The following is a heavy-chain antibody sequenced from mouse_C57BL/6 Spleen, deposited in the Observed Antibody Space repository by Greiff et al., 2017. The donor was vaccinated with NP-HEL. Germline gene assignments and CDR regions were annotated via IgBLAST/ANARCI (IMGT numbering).Heavy chain of an antibody. CDR2: INPNNGGT. J-gene: IGHJ3*01. CDR3: ARLMVTTGGAWFAY. V-gene: IGHV1-18*01. D-gene: IGHD2-2*01. Sequence: VHVKQSGPELVKPGASVKIPCKASGYTFTDYNMDWVKQSHGKSLEWIGDINPNNGGTIYNQKFKGKATLTVDKSSSTAYMELRSLTSEDTAVYYCARLMVTTGGAWFAYWGQGTLVTVSA. CDR1: GYTFTDYN.